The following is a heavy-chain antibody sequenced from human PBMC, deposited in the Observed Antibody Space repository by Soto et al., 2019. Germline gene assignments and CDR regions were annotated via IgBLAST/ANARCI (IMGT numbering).Heavy chain of an antibody. V-gene: IGHV3-7*05. D-gene: IGHD5-18*01. J-gene: IGHJ6*02. CDR1: GFTFRTYW. Sequence: EVQLVESGGGLVQPGGSLRLSCAASGFTFRTYWLSWVRQVPGKGLEWVANINLDGSEKNYVDSVKGRFTISRDNARNSLYLQMSSLMAEDTALYYCARDGCTSGYSYDYHGMDVWGHGTTVTVSS. CDR2: INLDGSEK. CDR3: ARDGCTSGYSYDYHGMDV.